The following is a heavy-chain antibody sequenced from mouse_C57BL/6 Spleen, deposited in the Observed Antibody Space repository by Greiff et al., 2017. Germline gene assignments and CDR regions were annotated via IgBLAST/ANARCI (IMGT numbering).Heavy chain of an antibody. V-gene: IGHV1-62-2*01. CDR3: ARHEDRQLRFFAY. D-gene: IGHD3-2*02. J-gene: IGHJ3*01. CDR2: FYPGSGSR. Sequence: LVNPGASVPLSCQASGYTFTEYTINWVKQRSGQGLEWIGWFYPGSGSRKYNEKYKNKATLTAEKASSTVYMEISRLTSEDSAVCFCARHEDRQLRFFAYWGQGTLVTGSA. CDR1: GYTFTEYT.